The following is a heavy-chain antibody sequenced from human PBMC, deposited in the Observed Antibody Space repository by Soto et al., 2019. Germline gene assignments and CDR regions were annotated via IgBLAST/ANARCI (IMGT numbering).Heavy chain of an antibody. D-gene: IGHD2-2*02. J-gene: IGHJ6*02. CDR2: MNPNSGNT. Sequence: GASVKVSCKASGYTFTSYDINWVRQATGQGLEWMGWMNPNSGNTGYAQKFQGRVTMARNTSISTAYMELSSLRSEDTAVYYCARGAYCSSTSCYTDNYYYYGMDVWGQVTTVTVSS. V-gene: IGHV1-8*01. CDR3: ARGAYCSSTSCYTDNYYYYGMDV. CDR1: GYTFTSYD.